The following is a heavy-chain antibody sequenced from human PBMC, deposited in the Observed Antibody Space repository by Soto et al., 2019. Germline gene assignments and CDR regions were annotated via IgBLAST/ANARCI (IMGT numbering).Heavy chain of an antibody. D-gene: IGHD6-6*01. V-gene: IGHV4-34*01. CDR2: INHSGST. J-gene: IGHJ4*02. CDR3: ARGRFQYSSSPPPPYFDY. CDR1: CGSFSGYY. Sequence: PSETLSLTCAVYCGSFSGYYWSWIRQPPGKGLEWIGEINHSGSTNYNPSLKSRVTISVDTSKNQFSLKLSSVTAADTAVYYCARGRFQYSSSPPPPYFDYWGQGTLVTVSS.